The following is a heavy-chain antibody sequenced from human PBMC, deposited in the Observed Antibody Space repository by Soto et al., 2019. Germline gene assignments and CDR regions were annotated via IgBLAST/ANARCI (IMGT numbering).Heavy chain of an antibody. J-gene: IGHJ3*02. V-gene: IGHV1-2*04. CDR3: ARLYCTSTSRYRGAFDI. Sequence: ASVKVSCKVSGYTFTGYYMHWVRQAPGQGLEWMGWINPNSAGTNYAQKFQGWVTMTRDTSISTAYMELSRLRSDDTAVYYCARLYCTSTSRYRGAFDIWGQGTMVTVSS. D-gene: IGHD2-2*02. CDR1: GYTFTGYY. CDR2: INPNSAGT.